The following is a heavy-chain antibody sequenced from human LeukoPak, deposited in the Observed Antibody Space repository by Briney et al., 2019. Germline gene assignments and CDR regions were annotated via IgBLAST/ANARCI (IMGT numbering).Heavy chain of an antibody. CDR1: GYAFTGFY. V-gene: IGHV1-2*06. CDR2: MKPKNGGA. CDR3: ARGGRDTSPYNWFDP. Sequence: ASVKVSCKTSGYAFTGFYIHWVRQAPGQGLEWMGRMKPKNGGANYSQRFQGRVTMTRDTSMNTAYMELSGLEPDDTAIYYCARGGRDTSPYNWFDPWGQGTLVTVSS. J-gene: IGHJ5*02. D-gene: IGHD2-2*01.